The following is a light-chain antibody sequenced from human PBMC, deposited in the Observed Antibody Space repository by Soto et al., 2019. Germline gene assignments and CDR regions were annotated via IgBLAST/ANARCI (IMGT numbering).Light chain of an antibody. V-gene: IGLV4-69*01. CDR3: QTWGTGIVI. CDR1: SGHSSDA. CDR2: LNSDGSH. J-gene: IGLJ2*01. Sequence: QLVLTQSPSASASLGASVKLTCTLSSGHSSDAIAWHQQQPEKGPRFLMNLNSDGSHTKGDGIPDRFSGSSSGAECYLTISSLQSEDEADYYCQTWGTGIVIFGGGTKLTVL.